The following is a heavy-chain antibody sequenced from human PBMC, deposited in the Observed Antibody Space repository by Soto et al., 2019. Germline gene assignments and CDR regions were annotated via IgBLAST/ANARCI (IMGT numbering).Heavy chain of an antibody. D-gene: IGHD3-16*01. CDR2: IWYDGSNK. V-gene: IGHV3-33*01. Sequence: GGSLRLSCAASGFTFSSYGMHWVRQAPGKGLEWVAVIWYDGSNKYYADSVKGRFTISRDNSKNTLYLQMNSLRAEDTAVYYCASEVLGGAPYGMDVWGQGTTVTVSS. CDR1: GFTFSSYG. CDR3: ASEVLGGAPYGMDV. J-gene: IGHJ6*02.